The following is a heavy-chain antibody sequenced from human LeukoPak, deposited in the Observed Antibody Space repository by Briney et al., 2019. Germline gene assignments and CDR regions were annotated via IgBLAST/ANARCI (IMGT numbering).Heavy chain of an antibody. CDR1: GGSFSGYY. Sequence: PSETLPLTCAVYGGSFSGYYWSWIRQPPGKGLEWIGEINHSGSTNYNPSLKSRVTISVDTSKNQFSLKLSSVTAADTAVYYCASNSATYDAFDIWGQGTMVTVSS. D-gene: IGHD2-15*01. CDR3: ASNSATYDAFDI. V-gene: IGHV4-34*01. CDR2: INHSGST. J-gene: IGHJ3*02.